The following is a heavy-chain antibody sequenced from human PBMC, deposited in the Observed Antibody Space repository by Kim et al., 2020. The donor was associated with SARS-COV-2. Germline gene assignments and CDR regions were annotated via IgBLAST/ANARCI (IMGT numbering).Heavy chain of an antibody. Sequence: DDPSLKDRVTISVDTSRNQFSLELSSVSAADTAVYYCARGRVVVAAADDWGQGTLVTVSS. V-gene: IGHV4-39*01. J-gene: IGHJ4*02. CDR3: ARGRVVVAAADD. D-gene: IGHD2-15*01.